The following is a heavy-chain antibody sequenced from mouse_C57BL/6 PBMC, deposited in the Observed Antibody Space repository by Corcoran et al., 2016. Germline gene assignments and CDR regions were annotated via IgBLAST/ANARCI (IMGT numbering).Heavy chain of an antibody. CDR2: ISYDGSN. CDR1: GYSITSGYY. J-gene: IGHJ3*01. V-gene: IGHV3-6*01. CDR3: ARESFAY. Sequence: DVQLQESGPGLVKPSQTRSLTCSVTGYSITSGYYWNWIRQVPGNKLEWMGYISYDGSNNYNPSLKNRISITRDTSKNQFFLKLNSVTTEDTATYYCARESFAYWGQGTLVTVSA.